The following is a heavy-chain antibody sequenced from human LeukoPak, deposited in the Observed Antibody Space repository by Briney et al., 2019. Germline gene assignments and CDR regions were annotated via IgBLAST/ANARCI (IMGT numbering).Heavy chain of an antibody. J-gene: IGHJ4*02. V-gene: IGHV4-39*01. CDR1: GGSISSGSYY. CDR3: AGARRGATRYFDY. D-gene: IGHD1-26*01. Sequence: SETLSLTCTVSGGSISSGSYYCGWIRQPPGKGLEWIGSIFYSGSTYYNPSLKSRVTISVDTSKSQFSLKLNSVTAADTAVYYCAGARRGATRYFDYWGQGTLVTVSS. CDR2: IFYSGST.